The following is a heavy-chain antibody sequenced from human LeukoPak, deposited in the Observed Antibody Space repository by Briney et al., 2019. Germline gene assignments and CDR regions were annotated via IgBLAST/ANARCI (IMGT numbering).Heavy chain of an antibody. J-gene: IGHJ4*02. Sequence: ASVKVSCKASGGTFSSYAISWVRQAPGQGLEWMGGIIPIFGTANYAQKFQGRVTITADESTSTAYMELSSLRSEDTAVYYCARRPLTRGGSLYYFDYWGQGTLVTVSS. V-gene: IGHV1-69*01. CDR1: GGTFSSYA. D-gene: IGHD1-26*01. CDR2: IIPIFGTA. CDR3: ARRPLTRGGSLYYFDY.